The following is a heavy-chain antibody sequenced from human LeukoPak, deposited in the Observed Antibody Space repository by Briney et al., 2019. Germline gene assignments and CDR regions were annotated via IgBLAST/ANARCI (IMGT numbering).Heavy chain of an antibody. Sequence: GASVKVSCEASGYTFTDYYMHWVRQAPGQGLEWMGWINPNSGGTNYAQKFQGRVTMTRDTSISTAYMELSRLRSDDTAVYYCARRRDYGEFDYWGQGTLVTVSS. CDR2: INPNSGGT. CDR3: ARRRDYGEFDY. V-gene: IGHV1-2*02. J-gene: IGHJ4*02. CDR1: GYTFTDYY. D-gene: IGHD4-17*01.